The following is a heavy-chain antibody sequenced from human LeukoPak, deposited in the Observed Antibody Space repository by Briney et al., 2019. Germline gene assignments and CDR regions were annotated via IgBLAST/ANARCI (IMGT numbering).Heavy chain of an antibody. Sequence: SETLSLTCTVSGGSISSYYWSWIRQPPGKGLEWIGYIYYSGSTNYNPSLKSRVTISVDTSKNQFSLKLSSVTAADTAVHYCARGTIVVPFDYWGQGTLVTVSS. J-gene: IGHJ4*02. CDR3: ARGTIVVPFDY. CDR2: IYYSGST. D-gene: IGHD2-21*01. CDR1: GGSISSYY. V-gene: IGHV4-59*01.